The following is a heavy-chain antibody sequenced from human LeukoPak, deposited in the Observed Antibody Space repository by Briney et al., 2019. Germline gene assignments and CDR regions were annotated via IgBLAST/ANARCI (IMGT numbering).Heavy chain of an antibody. V-gene: IGHV4-31*03. J-gene: IGHJ4*02. CDR3: ARGVSNCLDY. CDR1: GGSISSGGYY. D-gene: IGHD4-11*01. CDR2: IYYSGST. Sequence: SQNVSLTCTVSGGSISSGGYYWSWIRQHPGKGLEWIGYIYYSGSTYYNPSLKSRVTISVDTSKNQFSLKLSSVTAADTAVYYCARGVSNCLDYWGQGTLVTVSS.